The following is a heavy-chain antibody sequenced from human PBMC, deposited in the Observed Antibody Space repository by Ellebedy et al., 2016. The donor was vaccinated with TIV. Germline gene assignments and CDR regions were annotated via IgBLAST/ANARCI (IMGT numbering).Heavy chain of an antibody. CDR3: ARGGLRPGGGKGANWFDP. V-gene: IGHV3-66*01. D-gene: IGHD5-12*01. Sequence: GGSLRLSCAASGFTVSSNYMSWVRQAPGKGLEWVSIIYSGGSTHYADSVKGRFIISRDNSKNTLYLQMNRLRAEDTAVYYCARGGLRPGGGKGANWFDPWGQGTLVTVSS. CDR1: GFTVSSNY. CDR2: IYSGGST. J-gene: IGHJ5*02.